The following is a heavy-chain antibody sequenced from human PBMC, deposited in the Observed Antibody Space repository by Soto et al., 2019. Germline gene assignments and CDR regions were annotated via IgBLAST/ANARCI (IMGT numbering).Heavy chain of an antibody. CDR2: IKASAE. J-gene: IGHJ3*02. CDR3: AKDGGRFFNEFET. V-gene: IGHV3-23*01. D-gene: IGHD3-3*01. Sequence: PGGSLRLYCTASGFTFSDYAMHWVRQAPGKGLEWVSSIKASAEHHADSVTGRFSISRDNSKNTLYVQMNNLRAEDTAVYYCAKDGGRFFNEFETWGQGTMVTVSS. CDR1: GFTFSDYA.